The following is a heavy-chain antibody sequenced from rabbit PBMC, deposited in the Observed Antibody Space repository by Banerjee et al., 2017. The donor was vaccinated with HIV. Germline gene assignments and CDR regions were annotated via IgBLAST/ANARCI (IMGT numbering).Heavy chain of an antibody. CDR1: GFSFSSSYW. CDR3: GRIWYVGNSCDL. D-gene: IGHD8-1*01. J-gene: IGHJ3*01. Sequence: QEQLEESGGDLVKPEGSLTLTCTASGFSFSSSYWICWVRQAPGKGLEWIACIPTRSSGTIYYANWAKGRFTISKTSSTTVTLQTTSLTSADTATYFCGRIWYVGNSCDLWGQGTLVTVS. CDR2: IPTRSSGTI. V-gene: IGHV1S45*01.